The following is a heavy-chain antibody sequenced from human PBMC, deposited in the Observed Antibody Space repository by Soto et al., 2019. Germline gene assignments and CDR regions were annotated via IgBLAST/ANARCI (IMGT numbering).Heavy chain of an antibody. V-gene: IGHV3-74*01. CDR3: ARASMGTLEY. J-gene: IGHJ4*02. D-gene: IGHD7-27*01. CDR2: INTDGSVT. CDR1: GFTFSDYW. Sequence: GGSLRLSCAASGFTFSDYWMYWFRQVPGEGLEWASRINTDGSVTNYVDSVKGRFTISRDNAKNTLYLQINSLRVEDTAMYYCARASMGTLEYWGQGTLVTVS.